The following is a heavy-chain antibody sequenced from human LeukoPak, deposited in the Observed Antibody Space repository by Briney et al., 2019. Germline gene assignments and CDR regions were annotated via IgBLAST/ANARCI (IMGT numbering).Heavy chain of an antibody. CDR2: INHSGST. J-gene: IGHJ4*02. Sequence: PSETLSLTCAVYGGSFSGYWSWIRQPPGKGLEWIGQINHSGSTMYNPSIQSRVTISVDTSKEQFSLNLSSVTAADTAVYYCATHGGWHFDDWGQGRLVTVSS. CDR1: GGSFSGY. V-gene: IGHV4-34*01. D-gene: IGHD3-16*01. CDR3: ATHGGWHFDD.